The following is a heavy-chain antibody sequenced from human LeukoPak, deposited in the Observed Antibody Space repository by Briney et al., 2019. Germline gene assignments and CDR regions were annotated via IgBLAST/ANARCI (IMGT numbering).Heavy chain of an antibody. CDR1: GGSVSPYY. CDR2: IDNSGST. J-gene: IGHJ5*02. V-gene: IGHV4-59*02. Sequence: SETLSLTCTVSGGSVSPYYWSWIRQPPGKGLEWIGYIDNSGSTNYNPSLKSRVTMSLDTPKNQFSLRLTSVTAADTAVYYCARLSYCTSSSCKYNWFDPWGQGTLVTVYS. CDR3: ARLSYCTSSSCKYNWFDP. D-gene: IGHD2-2*01.